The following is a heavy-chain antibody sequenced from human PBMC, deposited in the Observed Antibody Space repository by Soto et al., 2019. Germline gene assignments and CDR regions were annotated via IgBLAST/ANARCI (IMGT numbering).Heavy chain of an antibody. CDR3: ARGSSLSSWFLQY. CDR1: GGSISSGGYS. D-gene: IGHD6-13*01. Sequence: SETLSLTCAVSGGSISSGGYSWSWIRQPPGKGLEWIGYIYHSGSTYYNPSLKSRVTISADTSKNHFSLKVASVTAADTGVYYCARGSSLSSWFLQYWGQGSPVTVSS. V-gene: IGHV4-30-2*01. J-gene: IGHJ1*01. CDR2: IYHSGST.